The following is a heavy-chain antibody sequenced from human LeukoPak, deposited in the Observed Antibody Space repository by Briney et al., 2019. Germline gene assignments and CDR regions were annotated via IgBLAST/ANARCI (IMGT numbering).Heavy chain of an antibody. Sequence: GGSLRLSCAASGFTFNTHGMHWVRQAPGKGLEWVAVIWYDGSNKYYADSVKGRCTISRDNSKNMVYLEMNSLRAEDTAMYYCARDRVGYCASISCFTFDNWGQGTLVTVSS. V-gene: IGHV3-33*01. J-gene: IGHJ4*02. CDR1: GFTFNTHG. D-gene: IGHD2-2*01. CDR3: ARDRVGYCASISCFTFDN. CDR2: IWYDGSNK.